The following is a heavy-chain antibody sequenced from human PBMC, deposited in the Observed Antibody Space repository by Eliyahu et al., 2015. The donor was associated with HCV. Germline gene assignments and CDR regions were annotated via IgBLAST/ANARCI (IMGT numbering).Heavy chain of an antibody. J-gene: IGHJ2*01. CDR2: XNVEGGAA. D-gene: IGHD2-21*01. V-gene: IGHV1-2*02. CDR1: GYSFXGHY. CDR3: ARDSGIPGHYWYFDL. Sequence: QVQLVQSGAEVRNPGASVMVSCKASGYSFXGHYLHWVRQAPGQGPEWMGVXNVEGGAASYAQKXQGRVSMTRDTSTSTVYIELTRLTTDDAAVYYCARDSGIPGHYWYFDLWGRGTLVTVSP.